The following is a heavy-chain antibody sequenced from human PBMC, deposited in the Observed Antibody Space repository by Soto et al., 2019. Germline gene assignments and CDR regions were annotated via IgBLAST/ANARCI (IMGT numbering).Heavy chain of an antibody. D-gene: IGHD1-26*01. Sequence: SETLSLTCTVSGGSILDSTYYWAWIRQSPGKGLEWIGTIFYSGGTFYTPSLKSRVTMSVDTTNNQFSLKLSSVTAADTAVYYCARMDSGSYSSGVKDYGMDVWGQGTTVTVSS. V-gene: IGHV4-39*01. CDR3: ARMDSGSYSSGVKDYGMDV. CDR2: IFYSGGT. J-gene: IGHJ6*02. CDR1: GGSILDSTYY.